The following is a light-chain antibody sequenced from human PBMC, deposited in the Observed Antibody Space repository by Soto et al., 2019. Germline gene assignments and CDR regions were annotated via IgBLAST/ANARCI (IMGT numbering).Light chain of an antibody. J-gene: IGKJ2*01. Sequence: EIVLTQSPGTLSLSPGERATLSCRASQSVSSSSLTWYQQKPGQAPRLLIYGASTRATGIPDRFSGSWSGTDFSLTISRLEPEDFAVYYCLQFDISPLYTFGPGTKVDIK. V-gene: IGKV3-20*01. CDR3: LQFDISPLYT. CDR1: QSVSSSS. CDR2: GAS.